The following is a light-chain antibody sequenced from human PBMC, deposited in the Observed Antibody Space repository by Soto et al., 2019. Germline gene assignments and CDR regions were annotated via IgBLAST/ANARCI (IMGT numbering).Light chain of an antibody. CDR2: DAS. V-gene: IGKV1-33*01. J-gene: IGKJ4*01. CDR3: QQYDNLPLT. CDR1: QGISNY. Sequence: DIQMTQSPSSLAASEGDRVTITCLASQGISNYLNWYQQKPGKAPKLLIYDASNLETGVPSRFSGSGSGTDFTFTISSLQPEDIATYYCQQYDNLPLTFGGGTKVDIK.